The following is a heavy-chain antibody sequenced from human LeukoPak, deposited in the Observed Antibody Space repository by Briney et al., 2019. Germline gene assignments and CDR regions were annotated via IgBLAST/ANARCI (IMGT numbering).Heavy chain of an antibody. CDR2: INPNSGGT. V-gene: IGHV1-2*02. D-gene: IGHD6-19*01. Sequence: ASVKVSCKASGYTFTGCYMHWVRQAPGQGLEWMGWINPNSGGTNYAQKFQGRVTMTRDTSISTAYMELSRLRSDDTAVYYCARAISRYSSGSFDYWGQGTLVTVSS. J-gene: IGHJ4*02. CDR3: ARAISRYSSGSFDY. CDR1: GYTFTGCY.